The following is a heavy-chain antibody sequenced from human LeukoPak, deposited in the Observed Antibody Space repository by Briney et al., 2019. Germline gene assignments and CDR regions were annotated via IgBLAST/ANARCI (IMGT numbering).Heavy chain of an antibody. J-gene: IGHJ3*01. CDR1: GYTFTGYY. Sequence: GASVKVSCRASGYTFTGYYMHWVRQAPGQGLEWMGWINPNSGGTNYAQKFQGRVTMTRDTSISTAYMELSRLRSDDTAVYYCARGLDCSGGSCSVSVTWGQGTMVTVSS. V-gene: IGHV1-2*02. CDR3: ARGLDCSGGSCSVSVT. D-gene: IGHD2-15*01. CDR2: INPNSGGT.